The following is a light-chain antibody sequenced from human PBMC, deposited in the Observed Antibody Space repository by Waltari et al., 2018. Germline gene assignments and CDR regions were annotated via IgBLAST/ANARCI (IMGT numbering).Light chain of an antibody. CDR3: QQYYTTPYT. CDR2: CAS. CDR1: QFVLYSPTNKHH. Sequence: DIVMTQSPDSLAVSLGERATINCKSSQFVLYSPTNKHHLAWYQQRPGQPPKLLIYCASTRESGVPDRFSGSGSGTDFTLTSSSLQPEDVAVYYCQQYYTTPYTCGQGTKLEIK. J-gene: IGKJ2*01. V-gene: IGKV4-1*01.